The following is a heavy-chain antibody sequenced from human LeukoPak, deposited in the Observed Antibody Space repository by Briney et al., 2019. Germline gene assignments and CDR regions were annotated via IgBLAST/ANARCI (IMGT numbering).Heavy chain of an antibody. CDR3: ARGWGLRYSSSWYPLYYYYGMDV. J-gene: IGHJ6*02. V-gene: IGHV1-8*01. CDR1: GYTFTSYD. D-gene: IGHD6-13*01. CDR2: MNPNSGNT. Sequence: ASVKVSCKASGYTFTSYDINWVRQATGQGLEWMGWMNPNSGNTGYAQKFQGRVTMTRNTSISTAYMELSSLRSEDTAVYYCARGWGLRYSSSWYPLYYYYGMDVWGQGTTVTVSS.